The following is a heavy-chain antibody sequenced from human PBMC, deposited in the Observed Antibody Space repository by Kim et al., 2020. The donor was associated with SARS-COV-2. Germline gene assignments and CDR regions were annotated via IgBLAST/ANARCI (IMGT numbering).Heavy chain of an antibody. CDR1: GGSISSSNW. Sequence: SETLSLTCAVSGGSISSSNWWSWVRQPPGKGLEWIGEIYHSGSTNYNPSLKSRVTISVDKSQNQFSLKLSSVTAADTAVYYCARAHWSGHWLDYWGQGTLVTVSS. CDR3: ARAHWSGHWLDY. V-gene: IGHV4-4*02. CDR2: IYHSGST. D-gene: IGHD2-8*02. J-gene: IGHJ4*02.